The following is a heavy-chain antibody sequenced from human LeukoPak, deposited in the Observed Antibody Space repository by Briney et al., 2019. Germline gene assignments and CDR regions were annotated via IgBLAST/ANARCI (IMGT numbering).Heavy chain of an antibody. CDR3: AKGGSYSP. V-gene: IGHV3-9*01. CDR2: ISWNSDKV. D-gene: IGHD1-26*01. J-gene: IGHJ5*02. Sequence: PGGSLRLSCAASGFTFGDYAMHWVRQAPGKGLEWASGISWNSDKVGYADSVKGRFTISRDNARNYLFLQMSSLRAEDTAFYYCAKGGSYSPWGQGTLVTVSS. CDR1: GFTFGDYA.